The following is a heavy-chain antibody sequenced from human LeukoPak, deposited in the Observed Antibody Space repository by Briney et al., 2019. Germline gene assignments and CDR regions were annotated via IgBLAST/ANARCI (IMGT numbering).Heavy chain of an antibody. CDR1: GGSFSGYY. V-gene: IGHV4-34*01. D-gene: IGHD3-22*01. Sequence: SETLSLTCAVYGGSFSGYYWSWIRQPPGKGLEWIGEINHSGSTNYNPSLKSRVTISVDTSKNQFSLKLSSVTAADTAVYYCAITYYYDSSGYYYSPGSAFDIWGQGTMVTVSS. CDR3: AITYYYDSSGYYYSPGSAFDI. J-gene: IGHJ3*02. CDR2: INHSGST.